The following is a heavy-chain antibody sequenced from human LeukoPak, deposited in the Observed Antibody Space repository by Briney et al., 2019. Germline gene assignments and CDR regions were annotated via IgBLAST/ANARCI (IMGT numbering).Heavy chain of an antibody. D-gene: IGHD6-6*01. Sequence: ASVTDSLKASVYTFTNYEINWVRQATGQGLEWMGWMNPNSGNTSYAQKFQGRVTITRNTSISTAYMELSSLRSEDTAVYYCARRVALHRSSPPYYFDYWGQGALVTVSS. CDR3: ARRVALHRSSPPYYFDY. J-gene: IGHJ4*02. V-gene: IGHV1-8*03. CDR1: VYTFTNYE. CDR2: MNPNSGNT.